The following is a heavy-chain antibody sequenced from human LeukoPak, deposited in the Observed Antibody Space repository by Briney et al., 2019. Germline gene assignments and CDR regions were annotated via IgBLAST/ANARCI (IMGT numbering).Heavy chain of an antibody. V-gene: IGHV3-11*01. Sequence: GGSLRLSCAASGFTFGDYYMSWIRQAPGKGLEGVSYISSSGSTIYYADSVKGRFTISRDNAKNSLYLQMNSQRAEDTAVYYCARDAPFYSSSWPSYYYYGMDVWGQGTTVTVSS. D-gene: IGHD6-13*01. CDR1: GFTFGDYY. CDR3: ARDAPFYSSSWPSYYYYGMDV. J-gene: IGHJ6*02. CDR2: ISSSGSTI.